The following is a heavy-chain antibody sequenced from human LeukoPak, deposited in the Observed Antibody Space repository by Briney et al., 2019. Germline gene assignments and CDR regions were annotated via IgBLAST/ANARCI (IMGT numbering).Heavy chain of an antibody. CDR2: ISYDGSDK. J-gene: IGHJ4*02. CDR3: ARDRRWGYYGSGSYHVDY. D-gene: IGHD3-10*01. CDR1: GFTFSSCA. Sequence: GGSLRLSCAASGFTFSSCAMYWVRQAPGKGLEGVAVISYDGSDKFYADSVKGRFTISRDSSKNTLYLQMNSLRPEDTAVYYCARDRRWGYYGSGSYHVDYWGQGTLVTVSS. V-gene: IGHV3-30*04.